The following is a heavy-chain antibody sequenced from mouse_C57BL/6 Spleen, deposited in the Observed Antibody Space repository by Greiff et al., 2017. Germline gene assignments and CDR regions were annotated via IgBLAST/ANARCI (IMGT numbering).Heavy chain of an antibody. CDR1: GYAFSSYW. V-gene: IGHV1-80*01. Sequence: VQLQQSGAELVKPGASVKISCKASGYAFSSYWMNWVKQRPGKGLEWIGQICPGDGDTTYNGKFKGKATLTADKSSSTAYMQLSSLTSEDSSVYFCARPGSSSYWYFDVWGTGTTVTVSS. D-gene: IGHD1-1*01. J-gene: IGHJ1*03. CDR2: ICPGDGDT. CDR3: ARPGSSSYWYFDV.